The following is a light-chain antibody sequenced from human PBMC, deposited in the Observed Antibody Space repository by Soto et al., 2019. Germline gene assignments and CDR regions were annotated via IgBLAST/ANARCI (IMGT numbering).Light chain of an antibody. J-gene: IGLJ2*01. Sequence: QSVLTQPASVSGSPGQSITISCTGTSSDVGSYNLVSWYQHHPGKAPKLMIYEGSKRPSGVSNRFSGSKSGNTASLTISGLKAEDEADYYCCSYAGSVVFGGGTKLTVL. CDR2: EGS. CDR3: CSYAGSVV. V-gene: IGLV2-23*01. CDR1: SSDVGSYNL.